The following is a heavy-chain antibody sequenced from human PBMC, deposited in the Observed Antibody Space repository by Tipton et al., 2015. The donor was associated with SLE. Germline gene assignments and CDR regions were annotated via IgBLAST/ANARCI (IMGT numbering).Heavy chain of an antibody. J-gene: IGHJ4*02. CDR2: IYYSGST. D-gene: IGHD6-19*01. V-gene: IGHV4-59*08. CDR1: GGSISSYY. Sequence: TLSLTCTVSGGSISSYYWSWIRQPPGKGLEWIGYIYYSGSTNYNPSLKSRVTISVDTSKNQFSLKLSSVTAADTAVYYCARAVGWLDPGGFDYWGQGTLVTVSS. CDR3: ARAVGWLDPGGFDY.